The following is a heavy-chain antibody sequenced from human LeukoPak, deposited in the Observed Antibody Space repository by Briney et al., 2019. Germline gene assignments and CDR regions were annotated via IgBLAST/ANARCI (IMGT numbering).Heavy chain of an antibody. V-gene: IGHV3-30*18. J-gene: IGHJ4*02. D-gene: IGHD6-13*01. CDR3: AKGIAATWRYLDS. Sequence: PGRSLRLSCVASGFIFSNYGMHWVRQAPGKGLEWVAAMSKDGNNEYYADSVKGRFTISRDNSKNTLYLQMNSLRAEDTAVYYCAKGIAATWRYLDSWGQGTLVTVSS. CDR2: MSKDGNNE. CDR1: GFIFSNYG.